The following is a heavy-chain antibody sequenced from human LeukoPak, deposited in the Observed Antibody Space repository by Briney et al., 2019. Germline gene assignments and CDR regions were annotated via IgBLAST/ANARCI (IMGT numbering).Heavy chain of an antibody. V-gene: IGHV4-30-4*08. J-gene: IGHJ4*02. CDR3: ARAPAAAGTGDYFDY. Sequence: SETLSLTCTVSGGSISSGDYYWSWIRQPPGKGLEWIGYIYYSGSTYYNPSLKSRVTISVDTSKNQFSPKLSSVTAADTAVYYCARAPAAAGTGDYFDYWGQGTLVTVSS. CDR2: IYYSGST. D-gene: IGHD6-13*01. CDR1: GGSISSGDYY.